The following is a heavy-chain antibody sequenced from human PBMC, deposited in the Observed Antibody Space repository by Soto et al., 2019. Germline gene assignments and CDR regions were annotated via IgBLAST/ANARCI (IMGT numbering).Heavy chain of an antibody. V-gene: IGHV3-30-3*01. CDR1: GFTFSSYA. CDR2: ISYDGSNK. J-gene: IGHJ5*02. CDR3: ARDLNTEGFDP. D-gene: IGHD4-17*01. Sequence: QVQLVESGGGVVQPGRSLRLSCAASGFTFSSYAMHWVRQAPGKGLEWVAVISYDGSNKYYADSVKGRFTISRDNSKHTLYLQMNSLRAEDTAVYYCARDLNTEGFDPWGQGALLTVSS.